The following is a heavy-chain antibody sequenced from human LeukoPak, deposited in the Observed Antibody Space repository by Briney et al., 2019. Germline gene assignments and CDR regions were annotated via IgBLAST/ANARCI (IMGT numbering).Heavy chain of an antibody. Sequence: GTSLRLSCAASGFTFTNYGMHWVRQAPGKGLEWVARITYDGYYKYYSDSVKSRFTISSDTSKNTLYLQMNSLRAEDTAVYYCARDLSPVVRASPMGYWGQGTPVTVPS. D-gene: IGHD3-10*01. CDR3: ARDLSPVVRASPMGY. J-gene: IGHJ4*02. V-gene: IGHV3-30*03. CDR2: ITYDGYYK. CDR1: GFTFTNYG.